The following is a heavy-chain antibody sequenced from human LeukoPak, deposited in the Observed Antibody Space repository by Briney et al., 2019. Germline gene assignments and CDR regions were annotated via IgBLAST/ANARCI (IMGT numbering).Heavy chain of an antibody. CDR2: MNPNSGNT. D-gene: IGHD6-19*01. Sequence: ASVKVSCKASGYTFTSYDINWVRQATGQGLEWMGWMNPNSGNTGYAQKFQGRVTITRNTSISTAYMELSSLRSEDTAVYYCARRPHNTIAVAGTFEYYFDYWGQGTLVTVSS. J-gene: IGHJ4*02. CDR1: GYTFTSYD. CDR3: ARRPHNTIAVAGTFEYYFDY. V-gene: IGHV1-8*03.